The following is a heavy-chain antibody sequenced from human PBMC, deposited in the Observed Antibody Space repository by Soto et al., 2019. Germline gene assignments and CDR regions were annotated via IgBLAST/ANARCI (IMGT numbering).Heavy chain of an antibody. J-gene: IGHJ3*02. Sequence: PGGSLRLSCAASGFTFSSYAMHWVRQAPGKGLEWVAVISYDGSNKCYADSVKGRFTISRDNSKNTLYLQMNSLRAEDTAVYYCARASGDSSGWYATAAFDIWGQGTMVTVS. V-gene: IGHV3-30-3*01. CDR3: ARASGDSSGWYATAAFDI. CDR1: GFTFSSYA. CDR2: ISYDGSNK. D-gene: IGHD6-19*01.